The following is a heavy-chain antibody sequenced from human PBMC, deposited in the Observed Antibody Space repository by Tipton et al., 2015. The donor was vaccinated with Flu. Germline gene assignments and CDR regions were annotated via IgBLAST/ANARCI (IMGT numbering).Heavy chain of an antibody. CDR1: GGTFSSYA. V-gene: IGHV1-69*01. CDR2: IIPIFGTA. J-gene: IGHJ4*02. CDR3: GREGGVGAYEPFGC. D-gene: IGHD3-16*01. Sequence: QLVQSGAEVKKPGSSVKVSCKASGGTFSSYAISWVRQAPGQGLEWMGGIIPIFGTANYAQKFQGRVTITADESTSTAYMALSSLRSEGTAGYYGGREGGVGAYEPFGCWGQGPRVTVSS.